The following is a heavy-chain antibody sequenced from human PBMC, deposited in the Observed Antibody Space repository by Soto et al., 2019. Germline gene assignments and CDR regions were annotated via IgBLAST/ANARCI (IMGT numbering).Heavy chain of an antibody. D-gene: IGHD3-9*01. J-gene: IGHJ6*03. Sequence: SETLSLTCTVSGGSISSYYWSWIRQPPGKGLEWIGYIYYSGSTNYNPSLKSRVTISVDTSKNQFSLKLSSVTAADTAVYYCARDHRGDFDWLSRYYYYMDVWGKGTTVTVSS. V-gene: IGHV4-59*01. CDR1: GGSISSYY. CDR3: ARDHRGDFDWLSRYYYYMDV. CDR2: IYYSGST.